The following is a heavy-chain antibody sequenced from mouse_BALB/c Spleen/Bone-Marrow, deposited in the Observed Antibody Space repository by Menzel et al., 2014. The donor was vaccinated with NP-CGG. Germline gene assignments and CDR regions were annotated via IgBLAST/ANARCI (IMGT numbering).Heavy chain of an antibody. V-gene: IGHV3-6*02. CDR3: ASDGYLSYFDY. D-gene: IGHD2-2*01. J-gene: IGHJ2*01. Sequence: EVQRVESGPGLVKPSQSLSLTRSVTGYSITSGYFWNWIRQFPGDKLEWMGYISYDGTDNYNPSLKNRISITRDTSNNQFFLKLNSVTSEDTATYYCASDGYLSYFDYWGQGTTLTVSS. CDR1: GYSITSGYF. CDR2: ISYDGTD.